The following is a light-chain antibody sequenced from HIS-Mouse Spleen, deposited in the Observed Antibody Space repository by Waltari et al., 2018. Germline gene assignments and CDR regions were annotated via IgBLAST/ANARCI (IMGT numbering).Light chain of an antibody. CDR1: QSVSSSY. CDR2: GAS. CDR3: QQYGSSPPALT. J-gene: IGKJ4*01. Sequence: EIVLTQSPGTLSLSPGERATLSCRASQSVSSSYLAWYQQKPGQAPRLLIYGASSRATGIPDSFSGSGSGTDFTLTISRLEPEDFAVYYCQQYGSSPPALTFGGGTKVEIK. V-gene: IGKV3-20*01.